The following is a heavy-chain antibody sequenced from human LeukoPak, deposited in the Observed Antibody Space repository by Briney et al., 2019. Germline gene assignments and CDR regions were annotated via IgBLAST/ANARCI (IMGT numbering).Heavy chain of an antibody. CDR3: ARGYCSGGSCEFDY. Sequence: PSQTLSLTCTVSGGSISSGSYYWSWIRQPPGKGLEWIGYIYYSGSTNYNPSLKSRVTISVDTSKNQFSLKLSSVTAADTAVYYCARGYCSGGSCEFDYWGQGTLVTVSS. CDR2: IYYSGST. J-gene: IGHJ4*02. CDR1: GGSISSGSYY. V-gene: IGHV4-61*01. D-gene: IGHD2-15*01.